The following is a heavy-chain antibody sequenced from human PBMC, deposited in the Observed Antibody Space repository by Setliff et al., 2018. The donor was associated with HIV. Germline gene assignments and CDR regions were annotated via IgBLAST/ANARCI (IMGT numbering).Heavy chain of an antibody. CDR3: ARVADIVARLDY. D-gene: IGHD5-12*01. Sequence: SSVKVSCKASGGTFSSYGISWVRQAPGQGLEWMGGIIPIFGTADYAQKFQGRVTITADESSTTAYMDLSSLRSDDTAVYYCARVADIVARLDYWGQGTLVTVSS. CDR1: GGTFSSYG. J-gene: IGHJ4*02. V-gene: IGHV1-69*13. CDR2: IIPIFGTA.